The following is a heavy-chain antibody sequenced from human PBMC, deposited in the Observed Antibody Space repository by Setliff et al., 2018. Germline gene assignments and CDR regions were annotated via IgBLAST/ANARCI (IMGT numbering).Heavy chain of an antibody. Sequence: ASVKVSCKASGYTFNNYGIIWVRQAPGQGLDWLGWISPYNGHTNYAQKLQGRVTMTTDTSTNTAHMELRSLRTDETAVYFCALSSLSLCSGGNCPNAFDVWGRGTLVTVSS. CDR3: ALSSLSLCSGGNCPNAFDV. D-gene: IGHD2-15*01. V-gene: IGHV1-18*01. J-gene: IGHJ3*01. CDR2: ISPYNGHT. CDR1: GYTFNNYG.